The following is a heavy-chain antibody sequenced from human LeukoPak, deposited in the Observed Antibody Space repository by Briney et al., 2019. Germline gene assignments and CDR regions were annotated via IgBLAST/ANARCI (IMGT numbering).Heavy chain of an antibody. D-gene: IGHD3-10*01. V-gene: IGHV3-30*04. Sequence: GGSLRLSCAASGFTFSSYAMHWVRQAPGKGLEWVAVISYDGSNKYYADSVKGRFTISRDNSKNTLYLQMNSLRSEDTAVYYCARGFMGFTMLRGVLGNWGQGTLVTVSS. J-gene: IGHJ4*02. CDR1: GFTFSSYA. CDR2: ISYDGSNK. CDR3: ARGFMGFTMLRGVLGN.